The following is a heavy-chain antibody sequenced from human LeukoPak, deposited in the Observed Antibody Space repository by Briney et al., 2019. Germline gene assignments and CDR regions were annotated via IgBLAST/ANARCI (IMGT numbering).Heavy chain of an antibody. V-gene: IGHV4-38-2*01. CDR1: GYSISSGYY. CDR2: IYHSGST. CDR3: ARRITIFGVVIMEYFDY. D-gene: IGHD3-3*01. J-gene: IGHJ4*02. Sequence: PSETLSLTCAVSGYSISSGYYWGWIRQPPGKGLEWIGSIYHSGSTYYNPSPKSRVTISVDTSKNQFSLKLSSVTAADTAVYYCARRITIFGVVIMEYFDYWGQGTLVTVSS.